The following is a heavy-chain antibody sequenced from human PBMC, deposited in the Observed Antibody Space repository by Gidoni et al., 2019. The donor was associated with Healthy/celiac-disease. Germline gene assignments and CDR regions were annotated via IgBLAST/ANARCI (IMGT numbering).Heavy chain of an antibody. CDR2: ISYDGINK. V-gene: IGHV3-30*04. Sequence: QVQLVESGGGVVQPGRSLRLSCAASGFTFSSYAMHWVRQAPGKGLEWVAVISYDGINKYYADSVKGRFTISRDNSKNTLYLQMNSLGAEDTAVYYCARDRGYYYGSGSYSLDYYYGMDVWGQGTTVTVSS. D-gene: IGHD3-10*01. CDR1: GFTFSSYA. J-gene: IGHJ6*02. CDR3: ARDRGYYYGSGSYSLDYYYGMDV.